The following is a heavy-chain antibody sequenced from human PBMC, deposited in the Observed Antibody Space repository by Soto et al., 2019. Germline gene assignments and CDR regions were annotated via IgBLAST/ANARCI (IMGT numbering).Heavy chain of an antibody. Sequence: EVQLVESGGGLVQPGGSLRLSCAAPTFIFSTYWMTWVRQAPGKGLEWVANIKRDGSETHYADSVKGRFTISRDNAKNSLYLQMNSLRVEDTAVYYCVGDGNNWKDFEYWGQGTLVTVSS. CDR3: VGDGNNWKDFEY. CDR2: IKRDGSET. CDR1: TFIFSTYW. J-gene: IGHJ4*02. V-gene: IGHV3-7*01. D-gene: IGHD1-20*01.